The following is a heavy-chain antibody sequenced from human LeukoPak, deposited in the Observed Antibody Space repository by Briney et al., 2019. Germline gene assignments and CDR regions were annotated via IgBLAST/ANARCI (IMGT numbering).Heavy chain of an antibody. CDR3: ASQPKMDSSGYWLGVAPYYFDY. V-gene: IGHV3-48*03. J-gene: IGHJ4*02. CDR1: GFTFSSYE. CDR2: ISSSGSTI. Sequence: GSLRLSCAASGFTFSSYEMNWVRQAPGKGLEWVSYISSSGSTIYYADSVKGRFTISRDNAKNSLYLQMNSLRAEDTAVYYCASQPKMDSSGYWLGVAPYYFDYWGQGTLVTVSS. D-gene: IGHD3-22*01.